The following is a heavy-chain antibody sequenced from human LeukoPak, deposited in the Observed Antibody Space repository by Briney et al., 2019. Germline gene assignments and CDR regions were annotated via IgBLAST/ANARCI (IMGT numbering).Heavy chain of an antibody. CDR2: IVVGSGNT. J-gene: IGHJ6*04. CDR3: AAGGPADYRSIYDYGMDF. Sequence: GASVKVSCKASGFTFTTSAVQWVRQARGQRLEWIGWIVVGSGNTNYAQKFQERVIITRGMSTSTAYMELSSVRSEDTAVYYCAAGGPADYRSIYDYGMDFWGRGTTVTVSS. V-gene: IGHV1-58*01. D-gene: IGHD4-11*01. CDR1: GFTFTTSA.